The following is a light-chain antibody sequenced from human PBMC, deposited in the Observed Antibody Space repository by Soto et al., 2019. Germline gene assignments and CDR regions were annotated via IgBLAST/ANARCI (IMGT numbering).Light chain of an antibody. J-gene: IGKJ4*01. CDR3: LQHNTYPLT. CDR1: QDITNH. V-gene: IGKV1-33*01. CDR2: DAS. Sequence: DIQMTQSPSSLSASVGDTVTITCQASQDITNHLNWYQQKPGKAPNLLIYDASHLETGVPSRFSGSGSGTYFTLTISSLQPEDFATYYCLQHNTYPLTFGGGTKVEIK.